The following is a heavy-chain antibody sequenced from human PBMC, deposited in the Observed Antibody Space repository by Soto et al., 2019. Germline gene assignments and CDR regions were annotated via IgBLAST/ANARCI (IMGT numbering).Heavy chain of an antibody. J-gene: IGHJ4*02. CDR2: IFYSGST. Sequence: SETLSLTCSVSGVSLTSGTYYWSWIRQHPGKGLEWIGYIFYSGSTDYNPSLKSRVNISVDTSKNQFSLKLSSVTAADTAVYYCASTEDFFDYWGKGTLVPVS. CDR3: ASTEDFFDY. V-gene: IGHV4-31*03. CDR1: GVSLTSGTYY.